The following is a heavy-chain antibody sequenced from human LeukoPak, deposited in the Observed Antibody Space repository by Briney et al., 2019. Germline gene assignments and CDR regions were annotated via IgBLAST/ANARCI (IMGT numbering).Heavy chain of an antibody. Sequence: PGGSLRLSCAASGFTFSSYEMNWVRQAPGKGLEWVSYISSSGSTIYYADSVKGRFTISRDNAKNSLYLRMNSLRAEDTAVYYCARDIVATIAYYYGMDVWGQGTTVTVSS. CDR1: GFTFSSYE. J-gene: IGHJ6*02. D-gene: IGHD5-12*01. CDR2: ISSSGSTI. V-gene: IGHV3-48*03. CDR3: ARDIVATIAYYYGMDV.